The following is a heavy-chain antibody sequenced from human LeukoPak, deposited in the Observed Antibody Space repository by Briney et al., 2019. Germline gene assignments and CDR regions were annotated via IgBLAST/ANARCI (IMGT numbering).Heavy chain of an antibody. V-gene: IGHV4-4*09. J-gene: IGHJ4*02. CDR1: GGSISSYY. Sequence: SETLSLTCTVSGGSISSYYWSWIRQPPGKGLEWIGSIYTSGSTNYKPSLKSRVTISVDTSKNQFSLKLSSVTAADTAVYYCARKDSSGILDYWGQGTLVTVSS. CDR3: ARKDSSGILDY. CDR2: IYTSGST. D-gene: IGHD3-22*01.